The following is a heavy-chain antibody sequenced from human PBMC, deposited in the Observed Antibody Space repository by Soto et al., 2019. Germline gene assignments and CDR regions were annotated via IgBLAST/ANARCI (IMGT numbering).Heavy chain of an antibody. J-gene: IGHJ5*02. Sequence: ASVKVSCKASGYTFTSYDINWVRQATGQALEWMGWMNPNSGNTGYAQKFQGRVTMTRNTSIGTAYMELSSLRSEDTAVYYCAGGRTPGNWFDPWGQGTLVTVSS. V-gene: IGHV1-8*01. CDR3: AGGRTPGNWFDP. CDR1: GYTFTSYD. D-gene: IGHD1-26*01. CDR2: MNPNSGNT.